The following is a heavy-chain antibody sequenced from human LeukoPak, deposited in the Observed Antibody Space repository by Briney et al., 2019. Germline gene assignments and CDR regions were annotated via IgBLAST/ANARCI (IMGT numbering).Heavy chain of an antibody. CDR2: ISPSGSDM. J-gene: IGHJ4*02. CDR1: GFTFSSFE. V-gene: IGHV3-48*03. Sequence: GGSLRLSCAASGFTFSSFEMNWVRQAPGKGLEWVSYISPSGSDMSYRDSVKGRFSISRDNAMNSLYLQMNSLRAEDTAVYYCARVRASVVINAYYFDYWGQGTLVTVSS. D-gene: IGHD3-22*01. CDR3: ARVRASVVINAYYFDY.